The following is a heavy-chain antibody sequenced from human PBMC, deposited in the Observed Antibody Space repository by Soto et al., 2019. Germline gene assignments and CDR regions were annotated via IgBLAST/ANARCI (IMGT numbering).Heavy chain of an antibody. V-gene: IGHV3-33*01. CDR3: ARVFDCSDVNCRPSDAFDI. CDR2: IWCDGSNN. D-gene: IGHD1-1*01. Sequence: QVRLVESGGGVVQPGRSLRLSCAASGFTFSNYGMHWVRQAPGKGLEWVARIWCDGSNNYYVDSVKGRFTISRDNSKNTLYLQMDSLKVEDTALYYCARVFDCSDVNCRPSDAFDIWAQGTMFPVSS. CDR1: GFTFSNYG. J-gene: IGHJ3*02.